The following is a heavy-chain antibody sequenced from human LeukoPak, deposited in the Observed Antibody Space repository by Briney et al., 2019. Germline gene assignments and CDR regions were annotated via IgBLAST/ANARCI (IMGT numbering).Heavy chain of an antibody. V-gene: IGHV3-49*04. D-gene: IGHD2-15*01. CDR1: GFTFGDYA. CDR3: TRGSCGGGSCYSMLGLDY. J-gene: IGHJ4*02. CDR2: IRSKAYSGTT. Sequence: GRFLRLSCTTSGFTFGDYAMSWVRQAPGKGLEWLGFIRSKAYSGTTEYAASVRGRFTFSRDDSKYIAYLQMNSLKAEDTAVYYCTRGSCGGGSCYSMLGLDYWGQGTLVTVPS.